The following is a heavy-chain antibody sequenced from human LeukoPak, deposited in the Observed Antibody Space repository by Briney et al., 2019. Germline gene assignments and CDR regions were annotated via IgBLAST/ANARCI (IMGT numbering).Heavy chain of an antibody. CDR3: ARDFSPYYYGSGSHATSYNWVDP. D-gene: IGHD3-10*01. CDR2: INPSGGST. Sequence: ASVKVSCKASGYTFTSYYMHWVRQAPGQGLGWMGIINPSGGSTSYAQKFQGRVTITRDTSTSTVYMELSSLRYEDTAVSYCARDFSPYYYGSGSHATSYNWVDPWGQGTLVTVPS. CDR1: GYTFTSYY. J-gene: IGHJ5*02. V-gene: IGHV1-46*01.